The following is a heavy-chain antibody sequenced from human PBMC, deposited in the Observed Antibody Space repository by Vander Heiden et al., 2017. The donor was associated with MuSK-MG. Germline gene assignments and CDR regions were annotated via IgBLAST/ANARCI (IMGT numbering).Heavy chain of an antibody. Sequence: QVQLQQWGAGLLKPSETLSLTCAVYGGSFSGYYWSWIRQPPGKGLEWIGEINHRGSTNDNPSLKSRVTISVDTSKNQFSMKLSAVTAADRAGYFCARPVTAFDIWGQGTMVTVSS. CDR1: GGSFSGYY. CDR3: ARPVTAFDI. V-gene: IGHV4-34*01. CDR2: INHRGST. J-gene: IGHJ3*02.